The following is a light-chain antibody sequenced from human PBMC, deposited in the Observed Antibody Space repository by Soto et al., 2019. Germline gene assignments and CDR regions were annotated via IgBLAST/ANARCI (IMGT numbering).Light chain of an antibody. V-gene: IGKV1-5*01. CDR3: QQYNSYPWT. Sequence: DIQLTQSPSTLSASVGDRVTITCRASQSISNWLAWYQQRPGKAPKILIYDTSTLDSGVPSGFSGSGSGTEFTLTISSLQPEDVATYYCQQYNSYPWTLGQGTKVDIK. CDR2: DTS. J-gene: IGKJ1*01. CDR1: QSISNW.